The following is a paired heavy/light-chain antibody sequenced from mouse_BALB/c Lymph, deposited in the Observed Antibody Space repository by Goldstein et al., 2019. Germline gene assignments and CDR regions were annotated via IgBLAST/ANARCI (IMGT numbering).Light chain of an antibody. J-gene: IGKJ5*01. CDR3: QQWSSYPLT. CDR1: SSVSY. V-gene: IGKV4-55*01. Sequence: QIVLTQSPAIMSASPGEKVTMTCSASSSVSYMYWYQQKPGSSPRLLIYDTSNLASGVPVRFSGSGSGTSYSLTISRMEAEDAATYYCQQWSSYPLTFGAGTKLELK. CDR2: DTS.
Heavy chain of an antibody. CDR2: ISSGGSYT. CDR1: GFTFSSYG. V-gene: IGHV5-6*01. J-gene: IGHJ3*01. CDR3: ARHGRTGTWFAY. D-gene: IGHD4-1*01. Sequence: EVQLVESGGDLVKPGGSLKLSCAASGFTFSSYGMSWVRQTPDKRLEWVATISSGGSYTYYPDSVKGRFTISRDNAKNTLYLQMSSLKSEDTAMYYCARHGRTGTWFAYWGQGTLVTVSA.